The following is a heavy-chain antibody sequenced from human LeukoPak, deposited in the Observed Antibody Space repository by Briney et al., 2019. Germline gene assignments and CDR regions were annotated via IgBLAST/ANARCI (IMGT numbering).Heavy chain of an antibody. J-gene: IGHJ3*02. CDR2: ISYDGSNK. CDR1: GFTFSSYG. CDR3: AKGGHSSGWAEAFDI. V-gene: IGHV3-30*18. Sequence: GGSLRLSCSASGFTFSSYGMHWVRQSPGKGLEWVAVISYDGSNKYYADSVKGRFTISRDNSKNTLYLQMNSLRAEDTAVYYCAKGGHSSGWAEAFDIWGQGTMVTVSS. D-gene: IGHD6-19*01.